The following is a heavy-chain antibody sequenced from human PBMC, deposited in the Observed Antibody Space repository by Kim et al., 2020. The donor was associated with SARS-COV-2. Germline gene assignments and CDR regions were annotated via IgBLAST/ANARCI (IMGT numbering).Heavy chain of an antibody. CDR1: GFTFSRNG. CDR3: VKRDRTAGRGDFFDY. Sequence: GGSLRLSCTASGFTFSRNGMTWVRQAPGKGLEWVAAISGTAGATYYADSVKGRFTISRDNSKNTLYLQMNSLRAEDTAVYDCVKRDRTAGRGDFFDYWG. CDR2: ISGTAGAT. V-gene: IGHV3-23*01. D-gene: IGHD1-26*01. J-gene: IGHJ4*01.